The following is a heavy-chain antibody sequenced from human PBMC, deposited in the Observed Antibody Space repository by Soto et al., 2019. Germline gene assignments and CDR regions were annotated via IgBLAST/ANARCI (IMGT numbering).Heavy chain of an antibody. CDR2: IYYNGNT. V-gene: IGHV4-59*11. CDR1: GGAINDHY. J-gene: IGHJ4*02. CDR3: ARVRTGYFDY. Sequence: PSGTLSLTCTLSGGAINDHYWSFIRQPPGKGLEWIGYIYYNGNTNYNPSLESRVTISVDRSRNQFSLRLTSLTAADTAVYYCARVRTGYFDYWGRGALVTVSS. D-gene: IGHD3-9*01.